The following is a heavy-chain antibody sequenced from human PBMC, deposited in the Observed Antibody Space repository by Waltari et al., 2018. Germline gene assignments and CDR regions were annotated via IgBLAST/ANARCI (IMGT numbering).Heavy chain of an antibody. V-gene: IGHV1-69*12. CDR2: IIPIFGTA. CDR3: ARGDSSSWYLPYYYYYMDV. CDR1: GGTFSSYA. D-gene: IGHD6-13*01. J-gene: IGHJ6*03. Sequence: QVQLVQSGAEVKKPGSSVKVSCKASGGTFSSYAISWVRQAPGKGLEWMGGIIPIFGTANYAQKFQGRVTITADESTSTAYMELSSLRSEDTAVYYCARGDSSSWYLPYYYYYMDVWGKGTTVTVSS.